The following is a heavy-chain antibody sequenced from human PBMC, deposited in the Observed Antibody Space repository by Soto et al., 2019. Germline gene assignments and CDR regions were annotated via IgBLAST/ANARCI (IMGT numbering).Heavy chain of an antibody. J-gene: IGHJ4*02. CDR3: ARQLAEAGTGEYYFDY. CDR1: GGSISSSSYY. V-gene: IGHV4-39*01. Sequence: PSETLSLTCTVSGGSISSSSYYWGWIRQPPGKGLEWIGSIYYSGSTYYNPSLKSRVTISVGTSKNQFSLKLSSVTAADTAVYYCARQLAEAGTGEYYFDYWGQGPLVTVYS. D-gene: IGHD6-13*01. CDR2: IYYSGST.